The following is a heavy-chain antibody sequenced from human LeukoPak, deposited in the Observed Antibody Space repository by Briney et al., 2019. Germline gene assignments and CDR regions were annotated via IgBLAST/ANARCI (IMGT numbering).Heavy chain of an antibody. J-gene: IGHJ5*02. CDR2: INHSGST. V-gene: IGHV4-34*01. Sequence: PSETLSLTCAVYGGSFSGYYWSWIRQPPGKGLEGIGEINHSGSTNYNPSRKSRVTISVDTSKNQFSLKLSSVTAADTAVYYCARDRLKGYYGSGSYYSWGQGTLFTVSS. CDR3: ARDRLKGYYGSGSYYS. CDR1: GGSFSGYY. D-gene: IGHD3-10*01.